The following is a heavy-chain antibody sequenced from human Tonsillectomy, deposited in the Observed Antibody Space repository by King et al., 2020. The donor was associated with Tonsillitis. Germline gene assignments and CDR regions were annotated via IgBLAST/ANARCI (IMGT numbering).Heavy chain of an antibody. J-gene: IGHJ4*02. Sequence: VQLVQSGGGLVQPGGSLRLSCVASVFNFSNYEMNWVRRAPGKGLEWVSYISSSGGTMYYADSVKGRFTISRDNAKNSLYLQMNSLRVEDTAVYYCARRYSSSSGRGFDFWGQGTLVTVSS. V-gene: IGHV3-48*03. CDR2: ISSSGGTM. D-gene: IGHD6-6*01. CDR3: ARRYSSSSGRGFDF. CDR1: VFNFSNYE.